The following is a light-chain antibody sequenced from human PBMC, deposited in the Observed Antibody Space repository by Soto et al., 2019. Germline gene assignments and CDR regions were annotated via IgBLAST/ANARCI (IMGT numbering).Light chain of an antibody. CDR1: QRVSSN. Sequence: EIVMTQSPATVSVSPGERSTLSCRASQRVSSNLAWYQQKPGQAPRLLIYGASTRASGIPARFSGSGSGTEFTLTISNLQTEDFAVYYCQQYNNWPLTFGGGTNVEIK. J-gene: IGKJ4*01. CDR2: GAS. CDR3: QQYNNWPLT. V-gene: IGKV3-15*01.